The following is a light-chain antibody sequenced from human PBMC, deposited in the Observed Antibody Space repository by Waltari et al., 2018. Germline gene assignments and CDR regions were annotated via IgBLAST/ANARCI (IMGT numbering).Light chain of an antibody. V-gene: IGKV3-15*01. CDR2: DAS. CDR1: QSVTNK. Sequence: ETVMTQSPATLSVSPGERAALSCTASQSVTNKLAWYQQKPGQAPILLIYDASTSATGIPARFSGSGSGTHFTLSISSLQSDDVALYFCQQYNNWPRTFGQGTKLEI. CDR3: QQYNNWPRT. J-gene: IGKJ2*02.